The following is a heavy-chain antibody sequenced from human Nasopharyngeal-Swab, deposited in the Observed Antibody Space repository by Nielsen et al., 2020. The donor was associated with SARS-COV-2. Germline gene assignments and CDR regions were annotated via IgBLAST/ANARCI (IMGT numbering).Heavy chain of an antibody. V-gene: IGHV3-21*01. CDR2: ISSSSSYI. J-gene: IGHJ6*02. D-gene: IGHD3-3*01. Sequence: GALVRSSWQALGFTFRSTSLNWVRQAPGKGLEWVSSISSSSSYIYYADSVKGRFTISRDNAKNPLYLQMNSLRAEDTAAYYCARVRDRDYDFWSGYYGNTYYRDGMDVWGQGTTVTVSS. CDR1: GFTFRSTS. CDR3: ARVRDRDYDFWSGYYGNTYYRDGMDV.